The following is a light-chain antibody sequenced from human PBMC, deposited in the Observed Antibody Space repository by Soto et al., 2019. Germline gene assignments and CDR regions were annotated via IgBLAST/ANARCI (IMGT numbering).Light chain of an antibody. CDR2: GNN. V-gene: IGLV1-40*01. CDR3: QSYDSSLSGYV. CDR1: SSNIGAGYD. J-gene: IGLJ1*01. Sequence: QPVLTQAPSVSGAPGQRVTISCTGSSSNIGAGYDVHWYQQLPGTAPKVLIYGNNNRPSGVPERFSGSKSATSASLAITGLQAEDEADYYCQSYDSSLSGYVFGTGTKLTVL.